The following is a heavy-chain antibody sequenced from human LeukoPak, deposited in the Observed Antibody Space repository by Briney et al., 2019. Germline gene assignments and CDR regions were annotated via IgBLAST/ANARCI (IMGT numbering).Heavy chain of an antibody. CDR3: AKGITAMVLDY. V-gene: IGHV3-30*18. D-gene: IGHD5-18*01. CDR1: GFPFNNAW. J-gene: IGHJ4*02. Sequence: GGSLRLSCAASGFPFNNAWMSWVRQVPGKGLEWVAVISYDGSHKYYADSVKARFTISRDNSKNTLYLQMNSLRGEDTAVYYCAKGITAMVLDYWGQGTLVTVSS. CDR2: ISYDGSHK.